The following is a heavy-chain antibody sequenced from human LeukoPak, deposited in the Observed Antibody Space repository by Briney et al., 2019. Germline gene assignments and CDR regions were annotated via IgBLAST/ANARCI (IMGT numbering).Heavy chain of an antibody. Sequence: PSETLSLTCTVSGGSISSRNYYWGWIRQPPGKGLEWIGSIYYSGSTNYNPSLKSRITISVDTSKNQFSLKLSSVTAADTAVYYCTRHYYYDSSGFDYWGQGTLVTVSS. V-gene: IGHV4-39*01. CDR3: TRHYYYDSSGFDY. D-gene: IGHD3-22*01. CDR2: IYYSGST. J-gene: IGHJ4*02. CDR1: GGSISSRNYY.